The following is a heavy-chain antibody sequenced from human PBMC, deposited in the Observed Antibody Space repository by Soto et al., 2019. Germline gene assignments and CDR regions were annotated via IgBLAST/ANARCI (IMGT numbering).Heavy chain of an antibody. CDR3: AKDLGSGKPYYYYAMDV. CDR2: ISYDGSNK. D-gene: IGHD3-10*01. J-gene: IGHJ6*02. Sequence: QVQLVESGGGVVQPGRSLRLSCAASGFIFSKYGMHWVRQAPGKGLEWVAVISYDGSNKYYAESVKGRFIISRDKSENTPYLQMNSLRAEDTALYYCAKDLGSGKPYYYYAMDVWGQGTTVTVSS. V-gene: IGHV3-30*18. CDR1: GFIFSKYG.